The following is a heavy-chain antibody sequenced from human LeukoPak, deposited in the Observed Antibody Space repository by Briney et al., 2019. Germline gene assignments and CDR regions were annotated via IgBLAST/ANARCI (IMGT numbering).Heavy chain of an antibody. D-gene: IGHD4-17*01. Sequence: GGTLRLSCAASGFTFSSYGMSWVRQAPGKGLEWVSAISGSGGSTYYADSVKGRFTISRDNSKNTLYLQMNSLRAEDTAVYYCAKDDSTVTTFFHWGQGTLVTVSS. CDR3: AKDDSTVTTFFH. CDR2: ISGSGGST. V-gene: IGHV3-23*01. J-gene: IGHJ4*02. CDR1: GFTFSSYG.